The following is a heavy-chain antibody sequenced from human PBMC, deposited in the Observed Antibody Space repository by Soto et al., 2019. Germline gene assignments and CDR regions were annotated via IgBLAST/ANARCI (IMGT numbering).Heavy chain of an antibody. CDR1: GFPLSSRGVA. CDR2: IYWADET. D-gene: IGHD1-26*01. CDR3: AHRHRVGDTKYNWFDP. J-gene: IGHJ5*02. V-gene: IGHV2-5*02. Sequence: AGPALVNPAQIVTPASTLCGFPLSSRGVAVGWIRQPPGNGLELLAPIYWADETLESPSVXNRLTTPKDTSKKKVVLTMTNMDPGDTATYYCAHRHRVGDTKYNWFDPWGEGTLVTVSS.